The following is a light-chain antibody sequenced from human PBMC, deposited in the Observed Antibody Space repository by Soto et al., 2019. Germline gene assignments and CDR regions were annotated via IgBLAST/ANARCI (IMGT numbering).Light chain of an antibody. Sequence: IQLTQSPSSLSASVGDRVTITCRASQDINYYLAWYQQKPGKAPKVLIYAASTLQSGVPSRFSGSGSRTDFTLTISSLQPEDFATSYCQQFDSYPRSFGPGTKVDIK. J-gene: IGKJ3*01. CDR2: AAS. CDR3: QQFDSYPRS. CDR1: QDINYY. V-gene: IGKV1-9*01.